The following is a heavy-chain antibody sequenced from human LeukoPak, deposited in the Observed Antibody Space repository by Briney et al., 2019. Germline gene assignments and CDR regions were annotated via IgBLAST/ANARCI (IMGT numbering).Heavy chain of an antibody. Sequence: GGSLRLSCAASGVTFSSYAMSWVRQAPGKGLEGLSAISGSGGSTYYADSVKGRLTISRDNSKNTLYLQMNSLRAEDTAVYYCAKSGAMIVVVPFDYWGQGTLVTVSS. V-gene: IGHV3-23*01. D-gene: IGHD3-22*01. CDR1: GVTFSSYA. CDR3: AKSGAMIVVVPFDY. J-gene: IGHJ4*02. CDR2: ISGSGGST.